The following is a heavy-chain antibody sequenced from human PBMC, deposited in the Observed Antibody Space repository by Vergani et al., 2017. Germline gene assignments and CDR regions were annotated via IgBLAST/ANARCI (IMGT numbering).Heavy chain of an antibody. J-gene: IGHJ4*02. CDR3: ARLKYLMAPYFDY. Sequence: QVQLPESGPGLVKPSETLSLTCPVSGGSISSYYWSWIRQPPGKGLEWIGYIYYSGSTNYNPSLKRRVTISVDTSKNQFSLKLSSVTAADTAVYYCARLKYLMAPYFDYWGQGTLVTVSS. V-gene: IGHV4-59*01. D-gene: IGHD5-24*01. CDR1: GGSISSYY. CDR2: IYYSGST.